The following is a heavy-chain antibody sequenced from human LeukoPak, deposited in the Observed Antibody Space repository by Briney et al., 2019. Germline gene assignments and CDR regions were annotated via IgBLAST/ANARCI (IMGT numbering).Heavy chain of an antibody. CDR2: IIPIFGTA. CDR1: GGTFSSYA. D-gene: IGHD6-13*01. Sequence: ASVKVSCKASGGTFSSYAISWVRQAPGQGLEWMGGIIPIFGTANYAQNFQGRVTITADESTSTAYMELSSLRSEDTAVYYCARDRASIAAAGYYYYGMDVWGQGTTVTVSS. J-gene: IGHJ6*02. CDR3: ARDRASIAAAGYYYYGMDV. V-gene: IGHV1-69*01.